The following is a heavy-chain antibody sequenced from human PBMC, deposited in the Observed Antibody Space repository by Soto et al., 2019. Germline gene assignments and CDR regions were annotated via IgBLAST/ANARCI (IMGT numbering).Heavy chain of an antibody. D-gene: IGHD3-10*01. Sequence: GGSLRLSCAASGFTFSSYGMHWVRQAPGKGLEWVAVIWYDGSNKYYADSVKGRFTISRDNAENSLYLQMNSLRVEDTAVYYCARTPFYYYGSGSYPRAFDVWGQGTMVTVSS. CDR3: ARTPFYYYGSGSYPRAFDV. CDR1: GFTFSSYG. J-gene: IGHJ3*01. CDR2: IWYDGSNK. V-gene: IGHV3-33*03.